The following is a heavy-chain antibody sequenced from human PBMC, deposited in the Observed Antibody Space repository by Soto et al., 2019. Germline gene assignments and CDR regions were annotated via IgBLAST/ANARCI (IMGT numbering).Heavy chain of an antibody. CDR1: GFTFSSYS. Sequence: GGSLRLSCAASGFTFSSYSMNWVRQAPGKGLEWVSSISSSSSYIYYADSVKGRFTISRDNAKNSLYLQMNSLRAEDTAVYYCASDPRDIGATNEAFDIWGQGTMVTVSS. D-gene: IGHD5-12*01. CDR3: ASDPRDIGATNEAFDI. V-gene: IGHV3-21*01. J-gene: IGHJ3*02. CDR2: ISSSSSYI.